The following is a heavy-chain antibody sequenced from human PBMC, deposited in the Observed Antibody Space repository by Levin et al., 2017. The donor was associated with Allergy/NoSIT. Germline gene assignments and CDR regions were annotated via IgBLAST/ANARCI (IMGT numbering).Heavy chain of an antibody. CDR3: VREIAEEGT. Sequence: WGSLRLSCAASGFTFSNYAMHWVRQAPGKGLEWVGVISDDGSSEFYIDSVKGRFTISRDNSKNRLYLQMDSLRAEDTALYYCVREIAEEGTWGQGTLVIVSS. CDR1: GFTFSNYA. J-gene: IGHJ4*02. CDR2: ISDDGSSE. D-gene: IGHD1-1*01. V-gene: IGHV3-30-3*01.